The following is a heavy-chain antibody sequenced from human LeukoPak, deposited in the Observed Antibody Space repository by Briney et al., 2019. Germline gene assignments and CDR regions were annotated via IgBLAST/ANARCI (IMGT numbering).Heavy chain of an antibody. J-gene: IGHJ4*02. CDR3: ARGRLQSLDY. V-gene: IGHV4-34*01. Sequence: NPSETLSLTCTVYSGSFSGYYWIWARQPPGKGLEWIGEINHSGSTNYNPSLKSRVTISVDTSKNQFSLKMSSVTAADTAVYYCARGRLQSLDYWGQGTLVTVSP. D-gene: IGHD4-11*01. CDR1: SGSFSGYY. CDR2: INHSGST.